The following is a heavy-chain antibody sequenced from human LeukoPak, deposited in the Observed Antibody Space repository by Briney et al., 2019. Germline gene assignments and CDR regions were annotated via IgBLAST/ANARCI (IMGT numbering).Heavy chain of an antibody. J-gene: IGHJ4*02. D-gene: IGHD5-12*01. CDR3: ARFSGDSGSIQRIFD. CDR2: IYYSGST. Sequence: SQTLSLTCTVSGGSISSGGYYWSWIRQHPGKGLEWIGYIYYSGSTYYNPSLKSRVTILVDTSKNQFSLKLSSVTAADTAVYYCARFSGDSGSIQRIFDWGQGTLVTVSS. CDR1: GGSISSGGYY. V-gene: IGHV4-31*03.